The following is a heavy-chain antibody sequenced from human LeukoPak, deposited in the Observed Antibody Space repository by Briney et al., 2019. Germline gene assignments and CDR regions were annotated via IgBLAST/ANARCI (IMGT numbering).Heavy chain of an antibody. Sequence: PSETLSLTCAVSGGSISSSRYYWGWRRQPPGKGREWIGSIYYSGSTYYNPSLKSRVTISVDTSKNQFSLKLSSVTAADTAVYYCARLIDYYDSSGGYWGQGTLVTVSS. CDR2: IYYSGST. CDR1: GGSISSSRYY. V-gene: IGHV4-39*01. J-gene: IGHJ4*02. D-gene: IGHD3-22*01. CDR3: ARLIDYYDSSGGY.